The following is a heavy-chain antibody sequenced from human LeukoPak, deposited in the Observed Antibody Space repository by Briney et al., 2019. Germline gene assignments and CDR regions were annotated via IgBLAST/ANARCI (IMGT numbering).Heavy chain of an antibody. Sequence: SETLSLTCTVSGGSISSYYWSWIRQPPGKGLEWIGYIYYSGSTNYNPSLKSRVTISVDTSKNQFSLKLSSVTAADTAVYYCARVLENYCSSTSCYDYYYGMDVWGQGTTVTVSS. J-gene: IGHJ6*02. V-gene: IGHV4-59*01. CDR1: GGSISSYY. CDR3: ARVLENYCSSTSCYDYYYGMDV. CDR2: IYYSGST. D-gene: IGHD2-2*01.